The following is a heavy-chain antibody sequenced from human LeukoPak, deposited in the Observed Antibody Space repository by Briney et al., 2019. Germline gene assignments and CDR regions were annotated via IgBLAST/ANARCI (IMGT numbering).Heavy chain of an antibody. Sequence: ASVKVSCKASGYTFASYGISWVRQAPGQGLEWMGWISAYNGNTNYAQKLQGRVTMTTDTSTSTAYMELRSLRSDDTAVYYCARDWASCYYDSSGYYASDYWGQGTLVTVSS. CDR3: ARDWASCYYDSSGYYASDY. J-gene: IGHJ4*02. D-gene: IGHD3-22*01. CDR2: ISAYNGNT. CDR1: GYTFASYG. V-gene: IGHV1-18*01.